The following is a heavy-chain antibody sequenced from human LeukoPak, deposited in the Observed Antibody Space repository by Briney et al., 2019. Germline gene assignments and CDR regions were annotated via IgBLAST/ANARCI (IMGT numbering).Heavy chain of an antibody. CDR2: INSDARNT. J-gene: IGHJ3*02. CDR1: GLTFSSDW. D-gene: IGHD3-3*01. CDR3: ASGIGVGDSFDI. Sequence: GGSLRLSCAASGLTFSSDWMYWVRHAPGKGLGWVSRINSDARNTNYADSVQGRFTISRDNAKNTLYLQMNSLRVEDTAVYYCASGIGVGDSFDIWGQGTMVTVSS. V-gene: IGHV3-74*01.